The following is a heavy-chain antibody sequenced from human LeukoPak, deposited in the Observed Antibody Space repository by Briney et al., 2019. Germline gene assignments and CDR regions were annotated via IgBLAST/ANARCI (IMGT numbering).Heavy chain of an antibody. Sequence: PGGSLRLSCAASGFTFSNYGMHWVRQAPGKGPEWVAVIWFDGTNKYYADSVRGRFTISRDNSKNTLYLQMNSLRAEDTAVYYCARDLAGYNSFDYWGQGTLVTVSS. V-gene: IGHV3-33*01. CDR1: GFTFSNYG. CDR2: IWFDGTNK. CDR3: ARDLAGYNSFDY. J-gene: IGHJ4*02. D-gene: IGHD5-24*01.